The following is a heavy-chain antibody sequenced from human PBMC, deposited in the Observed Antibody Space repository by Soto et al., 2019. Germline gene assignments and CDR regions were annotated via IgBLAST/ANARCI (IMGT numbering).Heavy chain of an antibody. D-gene: IGHD2-2*01. V-gene: IGHV1-69*01. CDR2: IIPIFGTA. CDR3: ATADVYCSSTSCYRYALAI. Sequence: VSCKASGGTFSSYAISWVRQAPGQGLEWMGGIIPIFGTANYAQKFQGRVTITADESTSTAYMELSSLRSEDTAVYYCATADVYCSSTSCYRYALAIWGQGTMVPGSS. CDR1: GGTFSSYA. J-gene: IGHJ3*02.